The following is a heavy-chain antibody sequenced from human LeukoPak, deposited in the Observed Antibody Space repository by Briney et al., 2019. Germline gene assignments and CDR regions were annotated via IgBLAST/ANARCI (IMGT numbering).Heavy chain of an antibody. CDR1: GFAFNDYY. CDR2: ISSSGSYT. D-gene: IGHD5-18*01. V-gene: IGHV3-11*06. Sequence: GGSLRLSCAASGFAFNDYYMSWIRQAPGKGLECFSYISSSGSYTNSADSVKDRFTISRDNAKNSLFLQMNSLRAEDTAVYYCARDYRGYGYFDYWGQGTLVTVSS. CDR3: ARDYRGYGYFDY. J-gene: IGHJ4*02.